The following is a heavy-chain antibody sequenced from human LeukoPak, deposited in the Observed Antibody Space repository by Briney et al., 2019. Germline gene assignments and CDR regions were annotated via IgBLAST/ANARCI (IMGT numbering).Heavy chain of an antibody. J-gene: IGHJ3*01. CDR3: ARVLSRYYLDL. Sequence: SETLSLTCIVSGGSFSSYYWSWIRQPPGKGLDLIASIYYTVSTNYTPSLQSRVTISLATSKTPLSLKLSSVTAADTAIYYCARVLSRYYLDLWGQGTMVTVSS. CDR1: GGSFSSYY. V-gene: IGHV4-59*13. CDR2: IYYTVST. D-gene: IGHD2/OR15-2a*01.